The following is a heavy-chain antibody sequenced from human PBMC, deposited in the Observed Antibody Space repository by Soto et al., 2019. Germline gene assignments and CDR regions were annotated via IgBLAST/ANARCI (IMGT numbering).Heavy chain of an antibody. J-gene: IGHJ6*02. CDR3: ARTATTIASYYYYYYGMDV. CDR1: GYTFTTYA. D-gene: IGHD1-26*01. Sequence: ASVKVSCKASGYTFTTYAVHWVRQAPGQGLEWMGWINPNSGGTNYAQKFQGWVTMTRDTSISTAYMELSRLRSDDTAVYYCARTATTIASYYYYYYGMDVWGQGTTVTVSS. V-gene: IGHV1-2*04. CDR2: INPNSGGT.